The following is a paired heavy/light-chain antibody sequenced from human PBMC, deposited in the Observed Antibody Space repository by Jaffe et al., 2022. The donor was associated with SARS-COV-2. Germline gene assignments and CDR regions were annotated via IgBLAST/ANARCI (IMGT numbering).Light chain of an antibody. CDR2: GAS. Sequence: EIVLTQSPGTLSLSPGERATLSCRASQSVSSSYLAWYQQKPGQAPRLLIYGASSRATGIPDRFSGSGSGTDFTLTISRLEPEDFAVYYCQQYGSSPPFTFGGGTKVEIK. J-gene: IGKJ4*01. CDR1: QSVSSSY. V-gene: IGKV3-20*01. CDR3: QQYGSSPPFT.
Heavy chain of an antibody. CDR3: ARAHPDLYYYDSSENYYYYMDV. V-gene: IGHV3-11*01. CDR2: ISSSGSTI. Sequence: QVQLVESGGGLVKPGGSLRLSCAASGFTFSDYYMSWIRQAPGKGLEWVSYISSSGSTIYYADSVKGRFTISRDNAKNSLYLQMNSLRAEDTAVYYCARAHPDLYYYDSSENYYYYMDVWGKGTTVTVSS. J-gene: IGHJ6*03. CDR1: GFTFSDYY. D-gene: IGHD3-22*01.